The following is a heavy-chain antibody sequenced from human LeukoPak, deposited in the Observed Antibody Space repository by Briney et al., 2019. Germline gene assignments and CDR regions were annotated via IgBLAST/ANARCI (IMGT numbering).Heavy chain of an antibody. CDR1: GFTFNSYA. V-gene: IGHV3-30-3*01. J-gene: IGHJ4*02. CDR3: AGDISWGSTIDY. D-gene: IGHD3-16*01. CDR2: ISYDGSNK. Sequence: GGSLRLSCAASGFTFNSYAMHWVRQTPGKGLEWVAVISYDGSNKLYADSVKGRFTISRDSSKNTLYLQMNSLRAEDTALYYCAGDISWGSTIDYWGQGTLVTVSS.